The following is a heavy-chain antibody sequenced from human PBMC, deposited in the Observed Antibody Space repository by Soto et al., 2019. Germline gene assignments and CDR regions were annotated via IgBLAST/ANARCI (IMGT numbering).Heavy chain of an antibody. CDR3: TKDNGDGVDFWSGSPYHNYYGLDV. CDR1: GFTFRNYG. J-gene: IGHJ6*02. Sequence: MHLVESGGGVVQTGRSLRLSCTASGFTFRNYGMHWVRQAPGKGPAWVGVISKEGNTLCSDSVKGRFTISRDNSRNTLFLQMNNLRPEDTAVYYCTKDNGDGVDFWSGSPYHNYYGLDVWGQGTTVTVSS. CDR2: ISKEGNT. D-gene: IGHD3-3*01. V-gene: IGHV3-30*18.